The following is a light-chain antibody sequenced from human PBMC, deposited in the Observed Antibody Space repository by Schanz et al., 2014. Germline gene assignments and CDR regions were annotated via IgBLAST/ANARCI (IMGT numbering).Light chain of an antibody. V-gene: IGLV1-44*01. CDR2: KNN. CDR3: QSYDSSLSAWV. CDR1: SSNIGSNS. Sequence: QSVLTQPPSASGTPGQRITIPCSGSSSNIGSNSVHWYQQLPGTAPKLLIYKNNQRPSGVPDRFSGSKSGTSASLAITGLQADDEAVYYCQSYDSSLSAWVFGGGTKLTVL. J-gene: IGLJ3*02.